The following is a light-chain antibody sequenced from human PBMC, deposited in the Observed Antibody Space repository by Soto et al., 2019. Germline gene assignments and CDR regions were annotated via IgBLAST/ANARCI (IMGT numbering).Light chain of an antibody. CDR1: QSVSSSY. CDR2: AAC. Sequence: EIVLTQSPGTLSLSPGERATLSCRASQSVSSSYLAWYQQKPGQAPRLLIYAACSRGTGIPDRFSGSGSGTDFTLTISRLEPEDFAVSYFQQYGSSPPWTFGQGTKVEIK. V-gene: IGKV3-20*01. CDR3: QQYGSSPPWT. J-gene: IGKJ1*01.